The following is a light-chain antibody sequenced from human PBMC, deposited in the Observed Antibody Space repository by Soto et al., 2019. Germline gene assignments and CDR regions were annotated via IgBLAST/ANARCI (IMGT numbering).Light chain of an antibody. CDR3: QKYNSPPRT. Sequence: DIQMTQSPSSLSASVGDRVTITCRASQGIGKYLAWYQQKPGRVPKLLIYAASTLQSGVPSRFSGRGSGTDFTRTISSLQPEDFALYYCQKYNSPPRTFGPGSKVEIK. V-gene: IGKV1-27*01. CDR2: AAS. CDR1: QGIGKY. J-gene: IGKJ1*01.